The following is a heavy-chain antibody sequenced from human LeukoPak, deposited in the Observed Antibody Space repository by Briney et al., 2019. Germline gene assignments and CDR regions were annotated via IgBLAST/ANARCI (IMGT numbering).Heavy chain of an antibody. V-gene: IGHV3-23*01. J-gene: IGHJ4*02. D-gene: IGHD3-10*01. Sequence: GALRLSCAASGFTFSTYAMSWVRQAPGKGLEWLSYISGSGGSTYYADSVKGRFTISRDNSKNTLYLQMNSLRAEDTALYYCAKRVGSYYFDSWGQGTLVTVSS. CDR2: ISGSGGST. CDR3: AKRVGSYYFDS. CDR1: GFTFSTYA.